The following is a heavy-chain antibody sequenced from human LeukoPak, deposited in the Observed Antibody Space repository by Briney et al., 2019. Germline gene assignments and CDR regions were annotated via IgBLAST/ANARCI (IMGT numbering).Heavy chain of an antibody. CDR3: AKDLMRDRWFGES. V-gene: IGHV3-30*02. D-gene: IGHD3-10*01. CDR2: IRYDGKDK. J-gene: IGHJ5*02. Sequence: GGSLRLSCAASGFTFSRYAMHWVRQAPGKGLEWVAFIRYDGKDKFYADSVKGRFAISRDTSRNTLYLQMNSLRAEDTALYYCAKDLMRDRWFGESWGQGTLVTVSS. CDR1: GFTFSRYA.